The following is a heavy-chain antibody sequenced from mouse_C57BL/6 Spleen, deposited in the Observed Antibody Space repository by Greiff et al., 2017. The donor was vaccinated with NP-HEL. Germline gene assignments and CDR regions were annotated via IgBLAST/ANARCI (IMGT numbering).Heavy chain of an antibody. CDR1: GFTFSNYW. V-gene: IGHV6-3*01. CDR3: TRGSNFYWYFDV. Sequence: DVHLVESGGGLVQPGGSMKLSCVASGFTFSNYWMNWVRQSPEKGLEWVAQIRLKSDNYATHYAESVKGRFTISRDDSKSSVYLQMNNLRAEDTGIYYCTRGSNFYWYFDVWGTGTTVTVSS. J-gene: IGHJ1*03. D-gene: IGHD2-5*01. CDR2: IRLKSDNYAT.